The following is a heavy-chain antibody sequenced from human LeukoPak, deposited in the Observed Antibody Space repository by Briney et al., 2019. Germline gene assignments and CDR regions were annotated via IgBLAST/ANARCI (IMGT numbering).Heavy chain of an antibody. CDR1: GFTFSSYW. D-gene: IGHD6-19*01. V-gene: IGHV3-7*01. Sequence: GGSLRLSCAASGFTFSSYWMSWVRQAPGKGLEWVANMKQDGTEKYYVDSVKGRFTISRDNAKNSLYLQMNSLRAEDTAVYYCARDLSGWTTYIRRGGSTGYWGQGTLVTVSS. J-gene: IGHJ4*02. CDR3: ARDLSGWTTYIRRGGSTGY. CDR2: MKQDGTEK.